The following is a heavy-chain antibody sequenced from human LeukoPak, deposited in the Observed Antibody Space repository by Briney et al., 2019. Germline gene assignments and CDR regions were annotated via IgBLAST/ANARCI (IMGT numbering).Heavy chain of an antibody. V-gene: IGHV1-46*01. D-gene: IGHD3-10*01. CDR3: ARGDYGSGSCNAFDI. J-gene: IGHJ3*02. CDR1: GYTFTSYY. Sequence: ASVKVSCKASGYTFTSYYMHWVRQAPGQGLEWMGIISPSGGSTNYAQKLQGRVTMTTDTSTSTAYMELRSLRSDDTAVYYCARGDYGSGSCNAFDIWGQGTMVTVSS. CDR2: ISPSGGST.